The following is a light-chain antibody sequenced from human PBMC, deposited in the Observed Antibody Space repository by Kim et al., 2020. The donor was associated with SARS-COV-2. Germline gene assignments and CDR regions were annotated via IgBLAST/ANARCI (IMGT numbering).Light chain of an antibody. CDR2: SAS. J-gene: IGKJ1*01. Sequence: DIQMTQSPSSVSASVGDRVTITCRASQAISSWLAWYQHKPGKGPTLLIYSASTWQKGVPSRFSGSGTGTNFTLTISSLQPEDFATYYCQQANSVPPWSFGQGTKVDIK. V-gene: IGKV1-12*01. CDR1: QAISSW. CDR3: QQANSVPPWS.